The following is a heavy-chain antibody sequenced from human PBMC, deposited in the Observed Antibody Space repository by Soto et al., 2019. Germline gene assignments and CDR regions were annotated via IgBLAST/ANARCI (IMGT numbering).Heavy chain of an antibody. J-gene: IGHJ5*02. CDR1: GFTFSSYW. V-gene: IGHV3-7*04. CDR2: IKQDGSEQ. CDR3: VRGRKSFDP. Sequence: GGSLRLSCAASGFTFSSYWMSWVRQAPGKGLGWVANIKQDGSEQYYVDSVKGRISISRDNAKNSLYLQMKSLRAEDTAVYYCVRGRKSFDPWGLGTLVTVSS.